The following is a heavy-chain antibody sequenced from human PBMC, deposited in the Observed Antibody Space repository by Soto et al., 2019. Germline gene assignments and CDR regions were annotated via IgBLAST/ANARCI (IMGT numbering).Heavy chain of an antibody. CDR2: IYTSGST. J-gene: IGHJ4*02. Sequence: QVHLQESGPGLVKPSETLSLTCTVSGGSISSYYWSWIRQPAGKGLEWIGRIYTSGSTNYNPSLQSRVTMSVDTSKNQFSLKLSSVTAADTAVYYCARDNVAAGPRACFDYWGQGTLVTVSS. CDR1: GGSISSYY. V-gene: IGHV4-4*07. CDR3: ARDNVAAGPRACFDY. D-gene: IGHD6-13*01.